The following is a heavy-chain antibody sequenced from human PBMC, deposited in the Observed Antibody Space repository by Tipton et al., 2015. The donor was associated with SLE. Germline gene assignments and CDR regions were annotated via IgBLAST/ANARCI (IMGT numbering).Heavy chain of an antibody. CDR2: IHPDGTYT. CDR1: GFTFSSYW. V-gene: IGHV3-74*01. Sequence: SLRLSCAASGFTFSSYWMLWLRQTPGKGLVWVSRIHPDGTYTNYADSVKGRFTISRDNSKNTLYLQMNSLRTEDTAVYYCAKQISPHYGMDVWGQGTTVTVSS. CDR3: AKQISPHYGMDV. D-gene: IGHD1/OR15-1a*01. J-gene: IGHJ6*02.